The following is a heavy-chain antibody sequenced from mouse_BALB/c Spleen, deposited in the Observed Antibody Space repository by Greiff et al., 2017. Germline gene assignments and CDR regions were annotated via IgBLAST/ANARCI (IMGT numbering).Heavy chain of an antibody. D-gene: IGHD1-1*01. V-gene: IGHV14-3*02. Sequence: EVQLQQSGAELVKPGASVKLSCTASGFNIKDTYMHWVKQRPEQGLEWIGRIDPANGNTKYDPKFQGKATITADTSSNTAYLQLSSLTSEEPAVDYCAYYYGSSRYWYFDVWGEGTTVTVSS. CDR2: IDPANGNT. J-gene: IGHJ1*01. CDR1: GFNIKDTY. CDR3: AYYYGSSRYWYFDV.